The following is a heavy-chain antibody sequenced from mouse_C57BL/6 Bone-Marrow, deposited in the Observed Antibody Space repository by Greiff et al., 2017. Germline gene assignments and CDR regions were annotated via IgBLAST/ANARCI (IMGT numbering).Heavy chain of an antibody. J-gene: IGHJ1*03. CDR2: IYPGSGSP. D-gene: IGHD2-5*01. V-gene: IGHV1-55*01. CDR3: ARPYYNNYWYFDV. Sequence: QVQLQQPGAELVKPGASVKMSCKASGYTFTSYWITWVKQRPGHGLELIGDIYPGSGSPTDNEQFKSKATLTVDKSSSTADMQLSSLTSEDSAVYYCARPYYNNYWYFDVWGTGTTVTVSS. CDR1: GYTFTSYW.